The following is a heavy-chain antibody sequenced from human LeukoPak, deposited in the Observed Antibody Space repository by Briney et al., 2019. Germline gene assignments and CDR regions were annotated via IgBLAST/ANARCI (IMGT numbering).Heavy chain of an antibody. CDR2: INPNSGGT. D-gene: IGHD1-26*01. Sequence: GASVKVSCKASGYTFTGYYMHWVRQAPGQGLEWMGWINPNSGGTNYAQKFQGRVTMTRDTSISTAYMELSRLRSDDTAVYYCARDRELRDYYYGMDVWGQGTTVTVSS. J-gene: IGHJ6*02. V-gene: IGHV1-2*02. CDR1: GYTFTGYY. CDR3: ARDRELRDYYYGMDV.